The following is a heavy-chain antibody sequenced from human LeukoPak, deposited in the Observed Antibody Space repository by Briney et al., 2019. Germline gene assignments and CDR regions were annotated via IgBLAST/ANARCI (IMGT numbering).Heavy chain of an antibody. CDR2: INTNTGNP. J-gene: IGHJ4*02. CDR1: GYTFTTYA. D-gene: IGHD2-8*02. Sequence: GASVTVSCKASGYTFTTYAINRVRQAPGQGLEWMGWINTNTGNPTYAQGFTGRFVFSLDTSVSTAYLQISSLKAEDSAVYYCARAVGCGSGLCYSVYWGQGTLVTVSS. CDR3: ARAVGCGSGLCYSVY. V-gene: IGHV7-4-1*02.